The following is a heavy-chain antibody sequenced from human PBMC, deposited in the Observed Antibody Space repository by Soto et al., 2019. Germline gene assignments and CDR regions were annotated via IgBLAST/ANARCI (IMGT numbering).Heavy chain of an antibody. CDR3: ASQRRSIAARTDSDY. CDR2: IIPIFGTA. V-gene: IGHV1-69*12. Sequence: QVQLVQSGAEVKKPGSSVKVSCKASGGTFSSYAISWVRQASGQGLEWMGGIIPIFGTANYAQKFQGRVTITADESTSTAYMELSSLRSEDTAVYYCASQRRSIAARTDSDYWGQGTLVTVSS. J-gene: IGHJ4*02. D-gene: IGHD6-6*01. CDR1: GGTFSSYA.